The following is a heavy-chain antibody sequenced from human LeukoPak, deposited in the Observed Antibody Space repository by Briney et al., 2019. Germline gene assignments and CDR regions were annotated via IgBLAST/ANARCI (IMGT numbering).Heavy chain of an antibody. D-gene: IGHD4-17*01. J-gene: IGHJ5*02. CDR3: ARDFHDYGDTRWYWFDP. CDR1: GYTFTSYA. Sequence: ASVKVSCKASGYTFTSYAMNWVRQAPGQGLEWMGWINPNSGGTNYAQKFQGRVTMTRDTSISTAYMELSRLRSDDTAVYYCARDFHDYGDTRWYWFDPWGQGTLVTVSS. CDR2: INPNSGGT. V-gene: IGHV1-2*02.